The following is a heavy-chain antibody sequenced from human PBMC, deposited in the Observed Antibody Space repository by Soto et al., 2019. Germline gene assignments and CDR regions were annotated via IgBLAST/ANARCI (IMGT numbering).Heavy chain of an antibody. D-gene: IGHD3-16*02. V-gene: IGHV4-34*01. CDR3: ARGRKGGVIVLFRNDAFDI. CDR2: INHSGST. Sequence: QVQLQQWGAGLLKPSETLSLTCAVYGGSFSGYYWSWIRQPPGKGLEWIGEINHSGSTNYNPSLKSRVTISVDTSKNQFSLKLSSVTAADTAVYYCARGRKGGVIVLFRNDAFDIWGQGTMVTVSS. J-gene: IGHJ3*02. CDR1: GGSFSGYY.